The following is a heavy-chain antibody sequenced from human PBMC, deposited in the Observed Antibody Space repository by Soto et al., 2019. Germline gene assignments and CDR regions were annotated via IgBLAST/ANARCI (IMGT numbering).Heavy chain of an antibody. V-gene: IGHV4-59*01. D-gene: IGHD6-6*01. CDR1: GGSISSYY. Sequence: SETLSLTCTVSGGSISSYYWSWIRQPPGKGLEWIGYIYYSGSTNYNPSLKSRVTISVDTSKNQFSLKLSSVTAADTAVYYCARSRSSIAALGVDYWGQGTLVTVSS. J-gene: IGHJ4*02. CDR3: ARSRSSIAALGVDY. CDR2: IYYSGST.